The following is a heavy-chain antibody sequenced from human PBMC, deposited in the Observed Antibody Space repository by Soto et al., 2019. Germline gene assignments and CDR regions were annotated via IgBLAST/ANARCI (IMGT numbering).Heavy chain of an antibody. J-gene: IGHJ3*02. CDR3: AKEKAVVGVGIFDI. CDR2: ISSSSSYI. CDR1: GFTFSSYS. V-gene: IGHV3-21*04. D-gene: IGHD2-2*01. Sequence: GGSLRLSCAASGFTFSSYSMNWVRQAPGKGLEWVSSISSSSSYIYYADSVKGRFTISRDNSKNILSLQVNSLRDEDTAIYYCAKEKAVVGVGIFDIWGQGTMVTVSS.